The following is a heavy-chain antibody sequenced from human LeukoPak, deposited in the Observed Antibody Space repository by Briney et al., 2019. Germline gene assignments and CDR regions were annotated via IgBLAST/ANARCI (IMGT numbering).Heavy chain of an antibody. CDR2: IYHSGNS. V-gene: IGHV4-38-2*02. J-gene: IGHJ4*02. CDR3: ARFIIGGVYYFDY. Sequence: SETLSLTCTASGSSISSAYYWGWIRQPPGKGLEFIGSIYHSGNSYYNLSLKSRLTISVDTSKNQFSLNLSSVTAADTAVYYCARFIIGGVYYFDYWGQGTLVTVSS. D-gene: IGHD2-15*01. CDR1: GSSISSAYY.